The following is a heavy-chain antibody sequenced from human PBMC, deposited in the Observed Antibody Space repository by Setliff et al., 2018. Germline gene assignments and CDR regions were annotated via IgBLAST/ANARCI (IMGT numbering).Heavy chain of an antibody. CDR3: VGLDFTDAFDI. CDR2: IYYSGST. Sequence: PSETLSLTCTVSGGSISSSSYYWGWIRQPPGKGLEWIGSIYYSGSTYYNPSLKSRVTISVDTSKNQFSLKLCSVTAADTAVYYCVGLDFTDAFDIWGQGTMVTVSS. J-gene: IGHJ3*02. D-gene: IGHD3-16*01. CDR1: GGSISSSSYY. V-gene: IGHV4-39*01.